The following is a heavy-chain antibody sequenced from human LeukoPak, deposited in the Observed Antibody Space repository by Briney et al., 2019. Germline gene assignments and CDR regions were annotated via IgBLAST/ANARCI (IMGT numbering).Heavy chain of an antibody. CDR3: TSDNNNLLDY. Sequence: GGSLRLSCAASGFTFSAYWMSWVRQAQGKWQEWVANIKTDGGEKYYVDSVKGRFTISRDNAKNSLYLQMISLRDEDTAVYYCTSDNNNLLDYWGQGTLVTVSS. J-gene: IGHJ4*02. D-gene: IGHD1/OR15-1a*01. CDR1: GFTFSAYW. V-gene: IGHV3-7*01. CDR2: IKTDGGEK.